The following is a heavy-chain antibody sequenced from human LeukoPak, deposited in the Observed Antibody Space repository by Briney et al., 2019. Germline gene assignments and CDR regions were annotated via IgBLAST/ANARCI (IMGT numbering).Heavy chain of an antibody. CDR3: ARVRRTFYYYMDV. CDR2: IYISGST. D-gene: IGHD1-14*01. V-gene: IGHV4-4*07. J-gene: IGHJ6*03. CDR1: GGSISSYY. Sequence: PSETLSLTCTVSGGSISSYYWTWIRQPAGKGLEWIGRIYISGSTNYNPSLKSRVTMSLDTSKNQFSLNLSSVTAADTAVYYCARVRRTFYYYMDVWGKGTTVTVSS.